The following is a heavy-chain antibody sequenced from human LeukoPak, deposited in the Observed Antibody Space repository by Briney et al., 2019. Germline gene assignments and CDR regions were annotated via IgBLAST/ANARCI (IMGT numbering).Heavy chain of an antibody. D-gene: IGHD2-15*01. V-gene: IGHV3-9*01. CDR1: GSTFDDYA. CDR2: ISWNSGSI. CDR3: AKSGRGYYYSGGSCYWAGAFDI. J-gene: IGHJ3*02. Sequence: GGSLRLSCAASGSTFDDYAMHWVRQAPGKGLEWVSGISWNSGSIGYADSVKGRFTISRDNAKNSLYLQMNSLRAEDTALYYCAKSGRGYYYSGGSCYWAGAFDIWGQGTMVTVSS.